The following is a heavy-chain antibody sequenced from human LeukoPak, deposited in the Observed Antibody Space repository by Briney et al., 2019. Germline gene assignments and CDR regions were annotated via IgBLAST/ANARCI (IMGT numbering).Heavy chain of an antibody. J-gene: IGHJ6*02. V-gene: IGHV1-69*01. Sequence: SVKVPCKASGGTFSSYAISWVRQAPGQGLEWMGGIIPIFGTANYAQKFQGRVTITADESTSTAYMELSSLRSEDTAVYYCARGPLGSYDSSGYYPIGYYYYGMDVWGQGTTVTVSS. CDR3: ARGPLGSYDSSGYYPIGYYYYGMDV. CDR1: GGTFSSYA. CDR2: IIPIFGTA. D-gene: IGHD3-22*01.